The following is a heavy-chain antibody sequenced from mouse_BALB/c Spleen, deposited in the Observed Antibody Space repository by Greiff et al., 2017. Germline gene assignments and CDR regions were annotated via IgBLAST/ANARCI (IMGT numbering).Heavy chain of an antibody. V-gene: IGHV3-6*02. D-gene: IGHD2-12*01. CDR1: GYSITSGYY. CDR2: ISYDGSN. CDR3: ARDGNDGAY. Sequence: VQLVESGPGLVKPSQSLSLTCSVTGYSITSGYYWNWIRQFPGNKLEWMGYISYDGSNNYNPSLKNRISITRDTSKNQFFLKLNSVTTEDTATYYCARDGNDGAYWGQGTLVTVSA. J-gene: IGHJ3*01.